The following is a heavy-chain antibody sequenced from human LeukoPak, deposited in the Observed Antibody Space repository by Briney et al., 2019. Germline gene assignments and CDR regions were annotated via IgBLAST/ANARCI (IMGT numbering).Heavy chain of an antibody. CDR2: MNPNSGNT. D-gene: IGHD6-19*01. CDR3: ARGLGSSGWYAYYYYMDV. Sequence: ASVKVSCKASGYTFTSYDINWVRQATGQGLEWMGWMNPNSGNTGYAQKFQGRVTMTRNTSISTAYMELSSLRSEDTAVYYCARGLGSSGWYAYYYYMDVWGKGTTVTVSS. J-gene: IGHJ6*03. V-gene: IGHV1-8*01. CDR1: GYTFTSYD.